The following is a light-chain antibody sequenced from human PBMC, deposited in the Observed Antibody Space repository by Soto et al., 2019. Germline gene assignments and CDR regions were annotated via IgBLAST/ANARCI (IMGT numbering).Light chain of an antibody. Sequence: QSALTQPPSASGPPGQSLTISCTGTSSDVGFYNFVSWYQQRPGKAPKLVIYEVTKRPSGVPDRLSGSKSGSTASLTVSGLQADDEADYYCASYAGTKLFVFGSGTKVTVL. CDR2: EVT. CDR3: ASYAGTKLFV. J-gene: IGLJ1*01. V-gene: IGLV2-8*01. CDR1: SSDVGFYNF.